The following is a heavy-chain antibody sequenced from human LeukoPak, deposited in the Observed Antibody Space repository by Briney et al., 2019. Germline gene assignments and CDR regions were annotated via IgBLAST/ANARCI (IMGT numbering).Heavy chain of an antibody. CDR3: ARYGGSGYYLDY. CDR1: RFTFSSYG. D-gene: IGHD3-22*01. Sequence: GGSLRLSCAASRFTFSSYGMHWVRQAPGKGLEWVAVIWYDGSNKYYADSVKGRFTISRDNSKNTLYLQMNSLRAEDTAVYYCARYGGSGYYLDYWGQGTLVTVSS. J-gene: IGHJ4*02. V-gene: IGHV3-33*01. CDR2: IWYDGSNK.